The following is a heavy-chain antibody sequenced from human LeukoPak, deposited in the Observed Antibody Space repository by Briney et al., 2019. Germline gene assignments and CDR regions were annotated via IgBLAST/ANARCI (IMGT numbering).Heavy chain of an antibody. D-gene: IGHD3-22*01. CDR2: IKHDGTEE. CDR3: AKGPSYYDSSGYYGYYYGMDV. Sequence: GGSLRLSCAASGITFSSLWMSWFRQAPGKGLEWVADIKHDGTEEHYVASVKGRFTISRDNAKLYLQMNSLRAEDTAVYYCAKGPSYYDSSGYYGYYYGMDVWGQGTTVTVSS. V-gene: IGHV3-7*03. J-gene: IGHJ6*02. CDR1: GITFSSLW.